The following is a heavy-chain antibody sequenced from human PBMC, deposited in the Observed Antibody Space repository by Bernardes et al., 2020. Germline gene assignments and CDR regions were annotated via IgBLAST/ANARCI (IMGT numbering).Heavy chain of an antibody. J-gene: IGHJ4*02. CDR2: VHSRGAT. CDR3: ARPDSKLTIPQ. V-gene: IGHV4-39*01. CDR1: GASISSRDSY. Sequence: ETLALTCSVSGASISSRDSYWGWLRHPPGKGLEWIGNVHSRGATYYSPSLKSRVAISVDTSRNQFSLKLTSVTAADTAVYYCARPDSKLTIPQWGQGTLVTVSS. D-gene: IGHD2-2*02.